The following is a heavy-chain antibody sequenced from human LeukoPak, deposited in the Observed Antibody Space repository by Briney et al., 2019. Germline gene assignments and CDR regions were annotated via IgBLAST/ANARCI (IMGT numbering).Heavy chain of an antibody. J-gene: IGHJ3*02. CDR1: GGSISSYY. D-gene: IGHD2-15*01. V-gene: IGHV4-59*01. CDR2: IYYSGST. Sequence: SETLSLTCTVSGGSISSYYWSWIRQPPGKGLEWIGYIYYSGSTNYNPSLKSRVTISLDTSKNQFSLKLSSVTAADTAVYYCARRVVVVAANDKSDAFDMWGQGTVVTVSS. CDR3: ARRVVVVAANDKSDAFDM.